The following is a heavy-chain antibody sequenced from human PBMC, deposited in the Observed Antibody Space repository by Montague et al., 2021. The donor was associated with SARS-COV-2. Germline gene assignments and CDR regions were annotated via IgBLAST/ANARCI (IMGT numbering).Heavy chain of an antibody. V-gene: IGHV4-59*02. CDR3: ARETMTADAFDI. Sequence: SETLSFTCTVSGASVGSSDWGWIRQSPGKGLEWIGYFYSVGSTDYNPSLKSRATISRDTSKNQFSLKVRSVTAADTAVYYCARETMTADAFDIWGQGTMVTVSS. CDR1: GASVGSSD. J-gene: IGHJ3*02. CDR2: FYSVGST. D-gene: IGHD1-14*01.